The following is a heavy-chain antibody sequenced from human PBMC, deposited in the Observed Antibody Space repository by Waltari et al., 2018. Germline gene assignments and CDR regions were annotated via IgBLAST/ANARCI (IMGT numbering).Heavy chain of an antibody. J-gene: IGHJ6*02. CDR3: AREGTYYDFWSGYNHYYYGMDV. V-gene: IGHV3-7*01. CDR2: IKQDGSEK. Sequence: EVQLVESGGGLVQPGGSLRLSCAASGFTFSSYWMSWVRQAPGKGLEWVANIKQDGSEKYYVDSVKGRFTISRDNAKNSLYLQMNSLRAEDTAVYYCAREGTYYDFWSGYNHYYYGMDVWGQGTTVTVSS. CDR1: GFTFSSYW. D-gene: IGHD3-3*01.